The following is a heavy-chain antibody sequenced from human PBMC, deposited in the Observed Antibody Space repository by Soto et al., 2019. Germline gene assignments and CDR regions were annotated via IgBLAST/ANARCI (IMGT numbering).Heavy chain of an antibody. V-gene: IGHV5-51*01. CDR3: ARRAQDYYGMDV. CDR2: IYPDDSDT. Sequence: GESLKISCKGSGYSFTNYWIGWVRQMPGKGLEWMGIIYPDDSDTRYSPSFQGQVSISADKSISTAYLQWSSLKASDTAKYYCARRAQDYYGMDVWGQGTKVTVSS. CDR1: GYSFTNYW. J-gene: IGHJ6*02.